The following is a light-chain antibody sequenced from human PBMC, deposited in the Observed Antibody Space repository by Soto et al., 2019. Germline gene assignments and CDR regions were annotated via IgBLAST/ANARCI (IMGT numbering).Light chain of an antibody. V-gene: IGLV2-23*01. CDR3: CARADTSSVL. CDR1: SRDVGGYNL. Sequence: QSALTQPASVSGSPGQSIIISCTGTSRDVGGYNLFSWYQQYPDKAPKLIIYEGTKRPSGVSNRFSGSWSGNTASLTISGLQAEDEAEYYCCARADTSSVLFGGGTKLTVL. CDR2: EGT. J-gene: IGLJ2*01.